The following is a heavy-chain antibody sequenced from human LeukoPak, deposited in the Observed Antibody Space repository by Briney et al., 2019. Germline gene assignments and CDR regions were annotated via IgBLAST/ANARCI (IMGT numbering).Heavy chain of an antibody. J-gene: IGHJ4*02. CDR2: IYPCDSDT. V-gene: IGHV5-51*01. D-gene: IGHD6-19*01. CDR1: GYSFTSYW. Sequence: GESLKISCKGSGYSFTSYWIGWVRQMPGKGLEWMGIIYPCDSDTRYSPSFQGQVTISADKSISTAYLQWSSLKASDTAMYYCAISSLYSSGWYGPDYWGQGTLVTVSS. CDR3: AISSLYSSGWYGPDY.